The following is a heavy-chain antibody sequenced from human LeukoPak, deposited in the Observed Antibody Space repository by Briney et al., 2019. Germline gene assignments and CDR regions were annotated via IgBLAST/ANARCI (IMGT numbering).Heavy chain of an antibody. Sequence: SETLSLTCTVSGGFISSSSFYWGWIRQSPGKGLEWLGSIYYSGSTYYNPSLKSRLTISVDTSKNQLSLKLSSVTAADTAVYYCARNVSLVWGRRGWFDPWGQGTLVTVSS. J-gene: IGHJ5*02. D-gene: IGHD3-10*01. V-gene: IGHV4-39*01. CDR1: GGFISSSSFY. CDR2: IYYSGST. CDR3: ARNVSLVWGRRGWFDP.